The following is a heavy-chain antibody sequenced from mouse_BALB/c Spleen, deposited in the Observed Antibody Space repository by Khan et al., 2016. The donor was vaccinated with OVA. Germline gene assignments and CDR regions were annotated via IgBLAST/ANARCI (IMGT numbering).Heavy chain of an antibody. CDR3: VRDGAYYRNGDWFAY. Sequence: QVQLQQSGAELARPGASVKMSCKASGYTFTSYTIHWIKLRPGQGLEWIGYINPSNGYTNYNQKFKDKATLTADKSSTTAYMQLSSLASDDSAVYNFVRDGAYYRNGDWFAYWGQGTLVTVSA. D-gene: IGHD2-14*01. J-gene: IGHJ3*01. CDR2: INPSNGYT. CDR1: GYTFTSYT. V-gene: IGHV1-4*01.